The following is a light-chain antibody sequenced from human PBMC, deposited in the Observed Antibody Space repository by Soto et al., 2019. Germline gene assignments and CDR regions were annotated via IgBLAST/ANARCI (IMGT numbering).Light chain of an antibody. J-gene: IGKJ1*01. CDR3: LKYGGLPRK. V-gene: IGKV3-20*01. CDR2: GAS. CDR1: QSVSSNY. Sequence: EIVFTHSPFALSLSPVERATLSFRATQSVSSNYLAWYQQKSGQAPRLLIYGASSRATGIPDRFSGGGSGTAFTLTITRLEPEDFAVYFCLKYGGLPRKFGQGTKVDIK.